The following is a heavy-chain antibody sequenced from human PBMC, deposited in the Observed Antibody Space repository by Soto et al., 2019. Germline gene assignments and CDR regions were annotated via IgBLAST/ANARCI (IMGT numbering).Heavy chain of an antibody. V-gene: IGHV1-8*01. Sequence: APVKVSSKTSGYTFTSSDINWVRQAPGQRRGRVGWMKTNSDDTRSAQKFRCRLTLTRDKSMRAVYMKLSNLRPDDTAGHYCAREWSAAGHFYGMDVRGQGTTGT. J-gene: IGHJ6*02. D-gene: IGHD6-13*01. CDR1: GYTFTSSD. CDR2: MKTNSDDT. CDR3: AREWSAAGHFYGMDV.